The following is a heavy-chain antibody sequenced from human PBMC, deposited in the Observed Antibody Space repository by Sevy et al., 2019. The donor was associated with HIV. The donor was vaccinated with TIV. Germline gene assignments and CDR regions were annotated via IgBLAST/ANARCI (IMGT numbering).Heavy chain of an antibody. D-gene: IGHD6-19*01. Sequence: GGSLRLSCAASGFTVSSNYMSWVRQAPGKGLEWVSVIYSDGSTYYADSVKGRFTISRDNSKNTLYLQMNSLRAEDTAVYYCAQRGAVAGTIAFDIWGQGTMVTVSS. CDR3: AQRGAVAGTIAFDI. CDR1: GFTVSSNY. J-gene: IGHJ3*02. CDR2: IYSDGST. V-gene: IGHV3-53*01.